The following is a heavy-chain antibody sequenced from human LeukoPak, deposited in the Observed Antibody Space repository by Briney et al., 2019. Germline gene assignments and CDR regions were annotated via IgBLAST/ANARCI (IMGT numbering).Heavy chain of an antibody. CDR1: GFTFSSYA. J-gene: IGHJ4*02. CDR2: ISGSGGST. V-gene: IGHV3-23*01. D-gene: IGHD3-10*01. Sequence: GGSLRLSCAASGFTFSSYAMSWVRQAPGKGLEGVAAISGSGGSTYYADSVKGQFTISRDNSKNTLYLQMNSLRAEDTAVYYCAKAEPYYYGSGSAFDYWGQGTLVTVSS. CDR3: AKAEPYYYGSGSAFDY.